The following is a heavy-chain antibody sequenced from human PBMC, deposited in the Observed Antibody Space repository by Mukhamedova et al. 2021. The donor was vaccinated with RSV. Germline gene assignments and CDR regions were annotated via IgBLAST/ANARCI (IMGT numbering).Heavy chain of an antibody. V-gene: IGHV4-59*09. Sequence: GYIYYSGSTNYNPSLKSRVTISVDTSNNQFSLKLSSVTAADTAVYYCAKGKLGGMDVWGQGTTVTVSS. J-gene: IGHJ6*02. D-gene: IGHD3-3*02. CDR3: AKGKLGGMDV. CDR2: IYYSGST.